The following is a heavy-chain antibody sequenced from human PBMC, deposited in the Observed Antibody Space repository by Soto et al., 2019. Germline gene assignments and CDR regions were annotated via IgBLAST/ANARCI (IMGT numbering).Heavy chain of an antibody. J-gene: IGHJ3*02. D-gene: IGHD3-16*02. Sequence: EVQLLESGGGLVQPGGSLRLSCAASGFTFSNYAMTWVRQAPGKGLEWVSAIGGSGGATYYADSVKGRFTDSRDNSKNTLYLQVNSLRAEDTAVYYCAKDYIGVIPDAFDIWGQGTMVTVSS. CDR1: GFTFSNYA. CDR2: IGGSGGAT. CDR3: AKDYIGVIPDAFDI. V-gene: IGHV3-23*01.